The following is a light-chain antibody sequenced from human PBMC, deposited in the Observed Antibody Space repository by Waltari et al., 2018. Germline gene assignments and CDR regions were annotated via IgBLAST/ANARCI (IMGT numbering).Light chain of an antibody. Sequence: QSVLTQPPSASGTPGQSVTISCSGSTSNIGVNFVYWYQQFPGTAPKRLSYRISQRPSGVPARFSGPKVGTSASLSISGLRSEDEANYYCAAWDDSLSGPVFGGGTELTVL. V-gene: IGLV1-47*01. CDR3: AAWDDSLSGPV. J-gene: IGLJ3*02. CDR2: RIS. CDR1: TSNIGVNF.